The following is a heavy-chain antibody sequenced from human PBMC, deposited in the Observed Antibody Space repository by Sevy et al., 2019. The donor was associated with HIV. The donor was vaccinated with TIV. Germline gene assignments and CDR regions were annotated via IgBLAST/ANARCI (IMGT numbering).Heavy chain of an antibody. V-gene: IGHV1-18*01. CDR2: ISAYNGNT. Sequence: ASVKVSCKASAYTFTSYGISWVRQAPGQGLEWMGWISAYNGNTNYAQKLQGRVTMTTDTSTSTAYVELRSLRSDDTAVYYCARAAGTLTPFDYWGQGTLVTVSS. CDR3: ARAAGTLTPFDY. D-gene: IGHD4-4*01. CDR1: AYTFTSYG. J-gene: IGHJ4*02.